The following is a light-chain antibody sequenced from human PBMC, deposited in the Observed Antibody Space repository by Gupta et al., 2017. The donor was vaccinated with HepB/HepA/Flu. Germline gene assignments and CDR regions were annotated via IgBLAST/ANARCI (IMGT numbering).Light chain of an antibody. CDR3: QQRSNWPRT. CDR2: DAS. Sequence: EVVLPQSPATLSLSPGERATLSCVASQNIAGYLSWYQQKPGQAPRLLIYDASNRATGIPPRFSGSGSGTDFTLTISSLEPEDIAIYYCQQRSNWPRTFGQGTKVEI. J-gene: IGKJ1*01. CDR1: QNIAGY. V-gene: IGKV3-11*01.